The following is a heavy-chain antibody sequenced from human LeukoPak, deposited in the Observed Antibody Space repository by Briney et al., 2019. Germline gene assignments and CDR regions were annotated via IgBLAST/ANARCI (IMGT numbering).Heavy chain of an antibody. CDR3: AKDRSAGYDSSLDAFDI. Sequence: QAGGSLRLSCAASGFTFSSYGMHWVRQASGKGLEWVSGIINRGGTTYYADSVKGRFTISRDNSKNTVYLQMNSLRAEDTAVYYCAKDRSAGYDSSLDAFDIWGQGTTVTVSS. D-gene: IGHD5-12*01. CDR1: GFTFSSYG. V-gene: IGHV3-23*01. J-gene: IGHJ3*02. CDR2: IINRGGTT.